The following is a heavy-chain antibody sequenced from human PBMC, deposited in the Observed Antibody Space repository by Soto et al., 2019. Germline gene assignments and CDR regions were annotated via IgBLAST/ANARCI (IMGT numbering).Heavy chain of an antibody. CDR3: ARVSLVIAVAGPDFYY. J-gene: IGHJ4*02. V-gene: IGHV1-18*01. D-gene: IGHD6-19*01. CDR2: ISAYNGNT. CDR1: GYTFTSYG. Sequence: GASVKVSCKASGYTFTSYGISWVRQAPGQGLEWMGWISAYNGNTNYAQKLQGRVTMTTDTSTSTAYMELRSLRSDDTAVYYCARVSLVIAVAGPDFYYWGQGTLVTVSS.